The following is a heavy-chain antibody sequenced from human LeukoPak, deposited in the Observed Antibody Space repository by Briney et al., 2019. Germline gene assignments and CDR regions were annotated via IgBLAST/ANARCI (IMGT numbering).Heavy chain of an antibody. Sequence: GASVKVSCKASGYTFTGYYMHWVRQAPGQGLEWMGWINPNSGGTNYAQKFQGRVTMTRDTSISTAHMELSRLRSDDTAVYYCARGGIGYCSGGSCPMAFDIWGQGTMVTVSS. CDR3: ARGGIGYCSGGSCPMAFDI. V-gene: IGHV1-2*02. CDR1: GYTFTGYY. D-gene: IGHD2-15*01. J-gene: IGHJ3*02. CDR2: INPNSGGT.